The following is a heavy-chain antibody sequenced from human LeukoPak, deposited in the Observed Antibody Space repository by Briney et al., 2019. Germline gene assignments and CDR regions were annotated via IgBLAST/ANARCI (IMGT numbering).Heavy chain of an antibody. CDR3: AREFGSYYAQFNY. CDR2: ISVSSSII. Sequence: GGSLRLSCAASGFTFSSYNMNWVRQAPGKGLEWVSSISVSSSIIYYADSVKGRFTISRDNAKNSLYLQMNSLRDEDTAVYYCAREFGSYYAQFNYWGQGTLVTASS. V-gene: IGHV3-48*02. D-gene: IGHD1-26*01. CDR1: GFTFSSYN. J-gene: IGHJ4*02.